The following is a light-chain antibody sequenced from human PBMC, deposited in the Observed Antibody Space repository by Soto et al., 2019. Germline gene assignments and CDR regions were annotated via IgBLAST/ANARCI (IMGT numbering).Light chain of an antibody. CDR1: QSISDT. J-gene: IGKJ1*01. CDR2: VAS. Sequence: EILMTQYQSPLSVSPGGRATISCRASQSISDTLAWYQQKHGQAPRLVIYVASTRAPGFPSRLSGSGYGTDLTLTISSMKHEDFAVYYCQQYHTWPWTFGHGTKVDIK. CDR3: QQYHTWPWT. V-gene: IGKV3-15*01.